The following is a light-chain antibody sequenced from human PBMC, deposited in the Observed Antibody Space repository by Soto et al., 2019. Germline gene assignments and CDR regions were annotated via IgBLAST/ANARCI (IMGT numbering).Light chain of an antibody. J-gene: IGKJ4*01. V-gene: IGKV4-1*01. CDR1: QSILFSSNNKNY. CDR2: WAS. CDR3: QQYYSTPVT. Sequence: IVMTQSPDSLAVSLGERATINCKSSQSILFSSNNKNYLTWYQQKPGQPPKPLIYWASTRESGVPDRFSGSGSGPDFTLTISSMQAEDVAVYYCQQYYSTPVTFGGGTKVEI.